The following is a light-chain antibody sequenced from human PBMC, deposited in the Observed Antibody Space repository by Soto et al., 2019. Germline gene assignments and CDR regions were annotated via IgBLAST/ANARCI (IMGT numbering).Light chain of an antibody. J-gene: IGKJ1*01. CDR3: QQYNSYLGT. CDR1: QSISSW. V-gene: IGKV1-5*01. CDR2: DAS. Sequence: DIQMTQSPSTLSASVGDRVTITCRASQSISSWLAWYQQEPGKAPKLLIYDASSLESGVPSRFSGSGSGTEFTLTISSLQPDDFATYYCQQYNSYLGTFGQGTKVDIK.